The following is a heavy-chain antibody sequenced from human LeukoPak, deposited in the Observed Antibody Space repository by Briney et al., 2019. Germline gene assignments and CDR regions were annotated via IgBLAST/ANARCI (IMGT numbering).Heavy chain of an antibody. V-gene: IGHV1-18*01. Sequence: ASVKVSCKASGYTFSSYGISWVRQAPGQGLEWMGWISAYNGSTNYAQKLQGRVTITTDTSTSTAYMELRSLRSDDTAVYYCARVPRRGPNWFDPWGQGTLVTVSS. CDR2: ISAYNGST. CDR3: ARVPRRGPNWFDP. J-gene: IGHJ5*02. CDR1: GYTFSSYG. D-gene: IGHD3-10*01.